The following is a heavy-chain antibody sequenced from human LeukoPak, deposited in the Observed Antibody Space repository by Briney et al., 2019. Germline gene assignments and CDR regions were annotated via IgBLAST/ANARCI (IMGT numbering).Heavy chain of an antibody. CDR2: IKSKTDGGTT. CDR1: GFTFSKAW. Sequence: GGSLRLSCAASGFTFSKAWMSWVRQAPGKGLEWVGRIKSKTDGGTTDYAAPVKGRLTISRDDSKNTLYLQMNRLKTEDTAVYYCTTDYDILTGYYMGAYTDYWGQGTLVTVSS. CDR3: TTDYDILTGYYMGAYTDY. V-gene: IGHV3-15*01. D-gene: IGHD3-9*01. J-gene: IGHJ4*02.